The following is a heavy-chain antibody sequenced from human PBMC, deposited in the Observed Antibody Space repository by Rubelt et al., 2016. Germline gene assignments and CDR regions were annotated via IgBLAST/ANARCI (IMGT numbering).Heavy chain of an antibody. J-gene: IGHJ4*02. CDR3: ARANHGDYEDY. CDR2: IDAGNGDT. D-gene: IGHD4-17*01. CDR1: GYTFTNYG. Sequence: QVQLVQSGAEVKKPGASVKVSCKASGYTFTNYGTHWVRQAPGQRLEWMGWIDAGNGDTKYSQKLKDRVSMTRDASANTAYMELSSLRSEDTAVYYCARANHGDYEDYWGQGTLVTVSS. V-gene: IGHV1-3*01.